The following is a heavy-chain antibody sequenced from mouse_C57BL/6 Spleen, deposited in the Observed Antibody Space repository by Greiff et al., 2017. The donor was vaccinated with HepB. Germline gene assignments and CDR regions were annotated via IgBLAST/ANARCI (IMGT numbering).Heavy chain of an antibody. Sequence: EVKLVESGEGLVKPGGSLKLSCAASGFTFSSYAMSWVRQTPEKRLEWVAYISSGGDYIYYADTVKGRFTISRDNARNTLYLQMSSLKSEDTAMYYCTRDPSYYYGSSYPYAMDYWGQGTSVTVSS. V-gene: IGHV5-9-1*02. CDR3: TRDPSYYYGSSYPYAMDY. CDR2: ISSGGDYI. D-gene: IGHD1-1*01. J-gene: IGHJ4*01. CDR1: GFTFSSYA.